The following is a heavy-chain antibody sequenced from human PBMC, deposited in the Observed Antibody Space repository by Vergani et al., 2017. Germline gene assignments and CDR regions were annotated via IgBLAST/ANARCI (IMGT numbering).Heavy chain of an antibody. V-gene: IGHV3-23*04. Sequence: EVQLVESGGGLVQPGGSLRLSCAASGFTFSSYAMSWVRQAPGKGLEWVSAISGSGGSTYYADSVKGRFTISRDNSKNTLYLQMNSLRAEDTAVYYCAKAPNYYDSSGYRTFDYWGQGTLVTVSS. CDR3: AKAPNYYDSSGYRTFDY. CDR1: GFTFSSYA. J-gene: IGHJ4*02. D-gene: IGHD3-22*01. CDR2: ISGSGGST.